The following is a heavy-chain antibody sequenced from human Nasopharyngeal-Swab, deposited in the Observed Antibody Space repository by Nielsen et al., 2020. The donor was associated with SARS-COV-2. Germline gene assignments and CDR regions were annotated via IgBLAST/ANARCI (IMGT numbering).Heavy chain of an antibody. D-gene: IGHD1-26*01. J-gene: IGHJ3*02. CDR3: ARLWEPDAFDI. V-gene: IGHV5-51*01. CDR2: IYPGDSDT. Sequence: GRQMPGKGLEWMGIIYPGDSDTRYSPSFQGQVTISADKSISTAYLQWSSLKASDTAMYYCARLWEPDAFDIWGQGTMVTVSS.